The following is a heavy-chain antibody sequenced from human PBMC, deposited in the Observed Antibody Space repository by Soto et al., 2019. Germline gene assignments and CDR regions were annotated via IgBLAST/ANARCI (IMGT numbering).Heavy chain of an antibody. J-gene: IGHJ4*02. Sequence: GSGPTLVNPTQTLTLACTFSGFSLSTRVGVGWIRQPPGKALEWLALIYWDDDKRYSPSLKSRLTITKDTSKNQVVLTMTNMDPVDTATYYCAHSIRYFDWLHRYFDYWGQGTLVTVSS. CDR3: AHSIRYFDWLHRYFDY. CDR1: GFSLSTRVG. D-gene: IGHD3-9*01. V-gene: IGHV2-5*02. CDR2: IYWDDDK.